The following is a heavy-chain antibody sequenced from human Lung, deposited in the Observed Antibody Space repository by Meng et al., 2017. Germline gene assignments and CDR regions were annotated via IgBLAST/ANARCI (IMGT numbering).Heavy chain of an antibody. CDR3: TNDRLNH. D-gene: IGHD1-1*01. J-gene: IGHJ1*01. V-gene: IGHV3-74*01. CDR1: GFTFTDHW. CDR2: INRDGTKP. Sequence: EVRLGGSGGGLVPPVGSLRLSCAASGFTFTDHWMHWVRQGPGKGLVWVSRINRDGTKPTYADSVKGRFTISRDNAKNTLYLQMNNLRAEDTAFYYCTNDRLNHWGQGALVTVSS.